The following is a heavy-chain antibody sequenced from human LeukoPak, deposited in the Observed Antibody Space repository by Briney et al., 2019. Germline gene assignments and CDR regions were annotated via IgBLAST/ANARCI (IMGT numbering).Heavy chain of an antibody. CDR3: AALRFGSGSYSFDY. V-gene: IGHV1-58*02. J-gene: IGHJ4*02. CDR1: AFTFTSSA. CDR2: IVVGSGDR. Sequence: ASVTVSCTTSAFTFTSSAMQWVRQARGPRLEWIGWIVVGSGDRNYAQVFQERVTITRDMSTRTAYMELSSLRSEDTAVYYCAALRFGSGSYSFDYWGQGTLVTVSS. D-gene: IGHD3-10*01.